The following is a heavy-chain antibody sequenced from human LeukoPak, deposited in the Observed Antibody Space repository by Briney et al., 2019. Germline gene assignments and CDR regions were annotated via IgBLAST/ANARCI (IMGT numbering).Heavy chain of an antibody. CDR1: GFTLSGYG. CDR2: TSYDGNNK. D-gene: IGHD6-13*01. V-gene: IGHV3-30*18. CDR3: AKGNGRAAAGPYFDY. J-gene: IGHJ4*02. Sequence: GRSLRLSCAASGFTLSGYGMHWVRQAPGKGLEWVAVTSYDGNNKYYVDSVKGRFIISRDNSKNTLYLQMNTLGADDTAVYYCAKGNGRAAAGPYFDYWGQGALVTVSS.